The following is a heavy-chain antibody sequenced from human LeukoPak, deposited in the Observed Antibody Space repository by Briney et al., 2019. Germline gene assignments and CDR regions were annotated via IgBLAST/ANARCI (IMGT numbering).Heavy chain of an antibody. V-gene: IGHV4-4*07. CDR3: ARHLYSSGWYLYFDY. Sequence: SETLSLTCTVSGGSISSYYWSWIRQPAGKGLEWIGRIYTSGSTNYNPSLKSRVTMSVDTSKNQFSLKLSSVTAADTAVYYCARHLYSSGWYLYFDYWGQGTLVTVSS. D-gene: IGHD6-19*01. CDR2: IYTSGST. CDR1: GGSISSYY. J-gene: IGHJ4*02.